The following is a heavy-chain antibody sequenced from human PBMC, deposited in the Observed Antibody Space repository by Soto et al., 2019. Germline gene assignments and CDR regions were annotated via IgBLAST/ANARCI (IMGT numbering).Heavy chain of an antibody. Sequence: QVQLQESGPGLVKPSQTLSLTCTVSGGSISSGGYYWSWIRQHPGKGLEWIGYIYYSGSTYYNPSLKSRVTISVDTCKNQFSLKLSSGTAADTAVYYCTRGGEVGATFDYWGQGTLVTVSS. CDR3: TRGGEVGATFDY. D-gene: IGHD1-26*01. CDR2: IYYSGST. V-gene: IGHV4-31*03. CDR1: GGSISSGGYY. J-gene: IGHJ4*02.